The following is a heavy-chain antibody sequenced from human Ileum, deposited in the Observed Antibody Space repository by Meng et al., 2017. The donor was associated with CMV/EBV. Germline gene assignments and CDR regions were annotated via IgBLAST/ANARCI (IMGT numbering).Heavy chain of an antibody. CDR3: ARDDYSNYWFDP. CDR1: GFPFSSYS. V-gene: IGHV3-21*01. J-gene: IGHJ5*02. CDR2: ISSSSSYI. D-gene: IGHD4-11*01. Sequence: CEASGFPFSSYSMNWVRQAPGKGLEWVSSISSSSSYIYYADSVKGRFTISRDNAKNSLYLQMNSLRAEDTAVYYCARDDYSNYWFDPWGQGTLVTVSS.